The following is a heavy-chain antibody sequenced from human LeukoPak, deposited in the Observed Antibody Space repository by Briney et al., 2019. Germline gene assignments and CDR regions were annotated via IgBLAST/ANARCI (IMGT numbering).Heavy chain of an antibody. CDR2: MNPNSGNT. CDR3: ARGEGSSWYRSLLYYMDV. J-gene: IGHJ6*03. D-gene: IGHD6-13*01. CDR1: GYTFTSYD. V-gene: IGHV1-8*01. Sequence: ASVKVSCKASGYTFTSYDINWVRQATGQGLEWMGWMNPNSGNTGYAQKFQGRVTMTRNTSISTAYMELSSLRYEDTAVYYCARGEGSSWYRSLLYYMDVWGKGTTVTVSS.